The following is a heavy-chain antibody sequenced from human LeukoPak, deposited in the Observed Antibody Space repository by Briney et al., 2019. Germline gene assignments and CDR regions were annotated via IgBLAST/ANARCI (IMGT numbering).Heavy chain of an antibody. CDR1: GYTFTGYY. Sequence: ASVKGSCKASGYTFTGYYMHWVRQAPGQGLEWMGWINPNSGGTNYAQKFQGRVTMTRDTSISTAYMELSRLRSDDTAVYYCATLEYSSSSGHYYYYYMDVWGKGTTVTVSS. V-gene: IGHV1-2*02. CDR3: ATLEYSSSSGHYYYYYMDV. CDR2: INPNSGGT. D-gene: IGHD6-6*01. J-gene: IGHJ6*03.